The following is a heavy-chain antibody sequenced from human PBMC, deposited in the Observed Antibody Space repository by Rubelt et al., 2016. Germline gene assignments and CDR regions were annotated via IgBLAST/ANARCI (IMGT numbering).Heavy chain of an antibody. CDR2: TYSGGST. J-gene: IGHJ4*02. CDR1: GFTVSTNY. Sequence: EVHLVESGGGLVQPGGSLRLSCAASGFTVSTNYMSWVRQAPGKGLEWVSVTYSGGSTFYADSVKGRFTISRDNAKNSLYLQMNSLRAEDTAVYDCTRDPHALDYWGQGALVTVSS. CDR3: TRDPHALDY. V-gene: IGHV3-66*01.